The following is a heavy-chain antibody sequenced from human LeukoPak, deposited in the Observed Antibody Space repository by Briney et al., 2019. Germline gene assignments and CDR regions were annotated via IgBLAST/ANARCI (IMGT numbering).Heavy chain of an antibody. J-gene: IGHJ2*01. CDR1: GFTFRSFW. D-gene: IGHD3-22*01. Sequence: GGSLRLSCAASGFTFRSFWMSWVRQAPWKGLEWVANIRHDGIEKYYVDSMKGRFTISRDNAKNSLYLQMNSLSAEDTAVYYCARYNADSSAYWVNYYFDLWGRGTLVTVSS. V-gene: IGHV3-7*01. CDR3: ARYNADSSAYWVNYYFDL. CDR2: IRHDGIEK.